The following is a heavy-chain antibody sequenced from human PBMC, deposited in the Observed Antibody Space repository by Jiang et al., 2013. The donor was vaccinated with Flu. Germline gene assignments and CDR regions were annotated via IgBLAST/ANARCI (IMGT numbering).Heavy chain of an antibody. CDR3: ARTVGGVGATGWVYNYMDV. Sequence: KPTQTLTLTCTFSGFSLSTTGMRVSWIRQSPGKALEWLARIDWDDDKFYSTSLKTRLTISKDTSKNQVVLTMANMDPVDTATYYCARTVGGVGATGWVYNYMDVWGKGTTVTVSS. CDR2: IDWDDDK. J-gene: IGHJ6*03. V-gene: IGHV2-70*04. D-gene: IGHD1-26*01. CDR1: GFSLSTTGMR.